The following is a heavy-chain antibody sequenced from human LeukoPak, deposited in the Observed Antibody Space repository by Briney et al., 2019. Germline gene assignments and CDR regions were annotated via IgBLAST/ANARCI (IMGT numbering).Heavy chain of an antibody. D-gene: IGHD4-23*01. CDR1: GGSISSDSYY. Sequence: SETLSLTCTVSGGSISSDSYYWGWIRQPPGKGLEWIGYIYYGGSTNYNPSLKSRVTISVDTSKNQFSLKLSSVTAADTAVYYCARDLSNSGYYFDYWGQGTLVTVSS. CDR3: ARDLSNSGYYFDY. CDR2: IYYGGST. J-gene: IGHJ4*02. V-gene: IGHV4-61*01.